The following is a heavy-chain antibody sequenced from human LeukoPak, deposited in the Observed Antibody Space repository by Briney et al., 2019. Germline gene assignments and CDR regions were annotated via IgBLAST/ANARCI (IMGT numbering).Heavy chain of an antibody. CDR1: GDSMSSYY. Sequence: SVTLSLTCTVSGDSMSSYYWTWVPQPPGKELEWIGSISYSGSTNYNPSLKSRVTMSIDTSKNQFYLKLNSVTAADTAVYYCARSGLVRGVSTWGQGTLVTVSS. J-gene: IGHJ4*02. D-gene: IGHD3-10*01. CDR3: ARSGLVRGVST. V-gene: IGHV4-59*07. CDR2: ISYSGST.